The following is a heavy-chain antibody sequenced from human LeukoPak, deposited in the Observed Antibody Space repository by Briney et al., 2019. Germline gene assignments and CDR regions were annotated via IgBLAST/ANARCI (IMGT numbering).Heavy chain of an antibody. CDR3: AKERQTTTAFDS. J-gene: IGHJ4*02. Sequence: GGSLRLSCAASGFTFSSYAMSWVRQAPGKGLEWVSAISGSGGSTYYADSVKGRFAISRDNSKNTLYLQMSSLRVEDTAVYYCAKERQTTTAFDSWGQGTLVTVSS. CDR1: GFTFSSYA. CDR2: ISGSGGST. V-gene: IGHV3-23*01. D-gene: IGHD4-17*01.